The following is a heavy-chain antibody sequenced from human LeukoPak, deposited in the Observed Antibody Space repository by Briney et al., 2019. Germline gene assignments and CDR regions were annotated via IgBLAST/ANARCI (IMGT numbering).Heavy chain of an antibody. CDR1: GFTFSSYS. V-gene: IGHV3-21*01. CDR3: ARDPGYYYDSSGGFDP. D-gene: IGHD3-22*01. CDR2: ISSSSSYI. Sequence: AGGSLRLSCAASGFTFSSYSMNWVRQAPGKGLEWVSSISSSSSYIYYADSVKGRFTISRDNAKNSLYLQINSLRAEDTAVYYCARDPGYYYDSSGGFDPWGQGTLVTVSS. J-gene: IGHJ5*02.